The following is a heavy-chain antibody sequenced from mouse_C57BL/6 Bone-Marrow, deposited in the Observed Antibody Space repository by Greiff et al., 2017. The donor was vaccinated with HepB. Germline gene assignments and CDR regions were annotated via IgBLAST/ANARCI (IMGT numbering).Heavy chain of an antibody. CDR2: IDPSDSYT. CDR3: ARGGLWLRREAWFAY. CDR1: GYTFTSSW. J-gene: IGHJ3*01. V-gene: IGHV1-50*01. D-gene: IGHD2-2*01. Sequence: VQLQQPGAELVKPGASVKLSCKASGYTFTSSWMQWVKQRPGQGLEWIGEIDPSDSYTNYNQKFKGKATLTVDTSSSTAYMQLSSLTSEDSAVYYCARGGLWLRREAWFAYWGQGTLVTVSA.